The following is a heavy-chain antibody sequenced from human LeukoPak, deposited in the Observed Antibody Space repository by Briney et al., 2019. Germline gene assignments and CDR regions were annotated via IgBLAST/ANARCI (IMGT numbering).Heavy chain of an antibody. D-gene: IGHD3-10*01. J-gene: IGHJ4*02. V-gene: IGHV1-69*04. CDR1: GGGFTFTSHA. Sequence: GASVKVSCKASGGGFTFTSHAISWVRQAPGQGLEWMGRIIPILGIANYAQKFQGRVTITADKSTSTAYMELSSLRSEDTAVYYCAIDLSPYYGSGSYYVYWGQGTLVTVSS. CDR2: IIPILGIA. CDR3: AIDLSPYYGSGSYYVY.